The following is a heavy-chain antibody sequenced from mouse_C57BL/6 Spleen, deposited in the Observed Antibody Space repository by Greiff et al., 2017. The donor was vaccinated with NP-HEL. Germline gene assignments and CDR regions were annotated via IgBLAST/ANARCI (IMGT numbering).Heavy chain of an antibody. CDR2: IYPRSGNT. CDR1: GYTFTSYG. J-gene: IGHJ1*03. CDR3: ARVPPNYYGSSYGYLDV. D-gene: IGHD1-1*01. Sequence: VQLQQSGAELARPGASVKLSCKASGYTFTSYGISWVKQRTGQGLEWIGEIYPRSGNTYYNEKFKGKATLTADKSSSTAYMELRSLTSEDSAVYFCARVPPNYYGSSYGYLDVWGTGTTVTVSS. V-gene: IGHV1-81*01.